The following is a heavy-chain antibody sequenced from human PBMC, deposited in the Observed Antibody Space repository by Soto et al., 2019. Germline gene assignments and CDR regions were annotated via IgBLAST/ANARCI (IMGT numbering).Heavy chain of an antibody. CDR1: GFTFSSYA. J-gene: IGHJ4*02. CDR2: ISGSGGST. V-gene: IGHV3-23*01. D-gene: IGHD5-18*01. CDR3: ANWDTAMGLFDY. Sequence: EVQLLESGGGLVQPGGSLRLSCAASGFTFSSYAMSWVRQAPGKGLEWVSAISGSGGSTYYADSVKGRFTISRDNSKNTLYLQMNSLRGEDTAVYYCANWDTAMGLFDYWGQGTLVTVSS.